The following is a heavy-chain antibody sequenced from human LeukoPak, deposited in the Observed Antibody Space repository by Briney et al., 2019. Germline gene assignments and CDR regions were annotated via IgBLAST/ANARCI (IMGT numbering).Heavy chain of an antibody. CDR3: ARDTDTGNYYGSGSYYSPPGY. V-gene: IGHV1-69*05. D-gene: IGHD3-10*01. CDR2: IIPIFGTA. J-gene: IGHJ4*02. Sequence: SVKVSCRASGGTFSSYAISWVRQAPGQGLEWMGGIIPIFGTANYAQKFQGRVTRTTDTFTSTAYMELRSLRSDDTAMYHCARDTDTGNYYGSGSYYSPPGYWGQGTLVTVSS. CDR1: GGTFSSYA.